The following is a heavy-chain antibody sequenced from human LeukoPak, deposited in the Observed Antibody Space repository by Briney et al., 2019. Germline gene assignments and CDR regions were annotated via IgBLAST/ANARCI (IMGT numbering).Heavy chain of an antibody. V-gene: IGHV3-30-3*01. CDR3: AREMTTVTTGLDY. CDR2: ISYDGSNK. J-gene: IGHJ4*02. D-gene: IGHD4-11*01. CDR1: GFTFSSYA. Sequence: GGSLRLSCAASGFTFSSYAMHWVRQAPGKGLEWVAVISYDGSNKYYADSVKGRFTISRDNSKNTLYLQMNSLRAEDTAAYYCAREMTTVTTGLDYWGQGTLVTVSS.